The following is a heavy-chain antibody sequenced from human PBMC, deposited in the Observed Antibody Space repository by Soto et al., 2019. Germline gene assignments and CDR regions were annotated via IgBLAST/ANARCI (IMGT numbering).Heavy chain of an antibody. V-gene: IGHV1-69*01. Sequence: QVQLVQSGAEVKKPGSSVKVSCKASGGTFSSYAISWVRQAPGQGLEWMGGIIPIFGTANYAQKFQGRVTITADESTSTAYMELSSLRAEDTAVYYCARGPSPGWGVVPAAIHDYYYYGMDVWGQGTTVTVSS. CDR2: IIPIFGTA. CDR1: GGTFSSYA. CDR3: ARGPSPGWGVVPAAIHDYYYYGMDV. D-gene: IGHD2-2*01. J-gene: IGHJ6*02.